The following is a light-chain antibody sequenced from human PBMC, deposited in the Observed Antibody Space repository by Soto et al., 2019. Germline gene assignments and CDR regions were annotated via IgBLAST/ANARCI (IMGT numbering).Light chain of an antibody. V-gene: IGKV1-5*03. CDR1: QSISTY. J-gene: IGKJ1*01. CDR3: QPYNSDSRT. CDR2: KAS. Sequence: DIQMTQSPSTLSASVGDRVTITCRASQSISTYLAWYRHKPGEAPKLLIYKASTLERGAPSRFSGSGSGTDFTLTISSLQPDDFATYYCQPYNSDSRTFGQGTKV.